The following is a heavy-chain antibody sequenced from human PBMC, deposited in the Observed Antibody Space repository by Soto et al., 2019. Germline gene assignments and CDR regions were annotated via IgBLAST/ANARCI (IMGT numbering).Heavy chain of an antibody. CDR3: AREFCRGGNSYTYYFDP. CDR1: GLTFNRYW. CDR2: INTDGSNT. J-gene: IGHJ5*02. V-gene: IGHV3-74*01. D-gene: IGHD1-26*01. Sequence: GSLRLSCAASGLTFNRYWMHWVRHAPGKGLVWVSHINTDGSNTNYADSVKGRFTISRDNAKSTLFLQMNSLRDEDTAVYYCAREFCRGGNSYTYYFDPWGQGIPVTVSS.